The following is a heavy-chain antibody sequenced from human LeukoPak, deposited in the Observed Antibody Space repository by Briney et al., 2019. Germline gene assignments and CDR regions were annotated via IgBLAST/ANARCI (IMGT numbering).Heavy chain of an antibody. CDR2: ISYDGSNK. Sequence: ARSLRLSCAASGFTFSSYAMHWVRQAPGKGLDWVAVISYDGSNKYYADSVKGRFTISRDNSKNTLYLQMNSLRAEDTAVYYCARTWRPYYYYGMDVWGPGTTVTVSS. V-gene: IGHV3-30*04. CDR1: GFTFSSYA. CDR3: ARTWRPYYYYGMDV. J-gene: IGHJ6*02.